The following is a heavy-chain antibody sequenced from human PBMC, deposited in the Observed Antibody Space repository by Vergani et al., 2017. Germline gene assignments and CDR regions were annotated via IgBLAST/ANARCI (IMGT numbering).Heavy chain of an antibody. Sequence: QVQLVQFGAEVKKPGASVKVSCKASGYTFTGYYMHWVRQAPGQGLEWMGWINPNSGGTNYAQKFQGWVTMTRDTSISTAYMELSRLRSDDTAVYFCARDGLSYCSSTSCHLLTWGYYMDVWGKGTTVTVSS. J-gene: IGHJ6*03. CDR2: INPNSGGT. D-gene: IGHD2-2*01. V-gene: IGHV1-2*04. CDR1: GYTFTGYY. CDR3: ARDGLSYCSSTSCHLLTWGYYMDV.